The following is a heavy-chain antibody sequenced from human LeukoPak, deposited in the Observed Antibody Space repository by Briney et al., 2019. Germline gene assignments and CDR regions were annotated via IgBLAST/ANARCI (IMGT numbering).Heavy chain of an antibody. V-gene: IGHV3-48*03. J-gene: IGHJ6*02. CDR2: ISSSGSTI. CDR1: GFTFSSYE. D-gene: IGHD3-22*01. Sequence: GGSLRLSCAASGFTFSSYEMNWVRQAPGKGLEWVSYISSSGSTIYYADSVKGRFTISRDSAKNSMSLQMNSLRAEDTAVYYCARKGYYYDSSGYYYYYGMDVWGQGTTVTVSS. CDR3: ARKGYYYDSSGYYYYYGMDV.